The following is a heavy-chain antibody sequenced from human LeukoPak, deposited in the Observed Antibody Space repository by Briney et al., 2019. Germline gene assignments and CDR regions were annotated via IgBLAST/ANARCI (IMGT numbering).Heavy chain of an antibody. CDR2: IYYSGST. CDR3: AREEPRDDFWSGLWGHYFDY. J-gene: IGHJ4*02. CDR1: GGSISSSSDY. D-gene: IGHD3-3*01. Sequence: SETLSLTCTVSGGSISSSSDYWGWIRQPPGKGLVWVGSIYYSGSTYYNPSLKSRVTISVDTSKNQFSLKLSSVTAADTAVYYCAREEPRDDFWSGLWGHYFDYWGQGTLVTVSS. V-gene: IGHV4-39*07.